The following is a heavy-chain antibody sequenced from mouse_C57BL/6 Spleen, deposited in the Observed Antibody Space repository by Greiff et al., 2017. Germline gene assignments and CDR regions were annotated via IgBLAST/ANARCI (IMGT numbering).Heavy chain of an antibody. Sequence: EVKLQESGPGLVKPSQSLSLTCSVTGYSITSGYYWNWIRQFPGNKLEWMCYISYDGSNNYNPSLKNRIPITRDTSKNQFFLKLNSVTTEDTATYYCARRDYGNFDYWGQGTTLTVSS. CDR3: ARRDYGNFDY. V-gene: IGHV3-6*01. D-gene: IGHD2-1*01. CDR1: GYSITSGYY. J-gene: IGHJ2*01. CDR2: ISYDGSN.